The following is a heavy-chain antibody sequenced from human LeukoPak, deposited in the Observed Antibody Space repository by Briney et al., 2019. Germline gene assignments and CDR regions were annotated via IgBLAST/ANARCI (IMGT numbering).Heavy chain of an antibody. D-gene: IGHD5-24*01. J-gene: IGHJ4*02. CDR2: IYYSGST. CDR1: GHSISSGYY. CDR3: GRDSGDGYNKLDY. V-gene: IGHV4-38-2*02. Sequence: SETLSLTCTVSGHSISSGYYWGWIRQPPGKGLEWIGSIYYSGSTYYNPSLKSRVAISVDTSKNQFSLKVSSVTAADTAVYYCGRDSGDGYNKLDYWGQGTLVTVSS.